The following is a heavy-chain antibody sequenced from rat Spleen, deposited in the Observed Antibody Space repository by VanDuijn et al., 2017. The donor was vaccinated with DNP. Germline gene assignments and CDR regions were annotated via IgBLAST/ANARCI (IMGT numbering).Heavy chain of an antibody. CDR3: SREGLRPSDY. CDR2: IKQDSSVV. D-gene: IGHD1-6*01. Sequence: EVKLVESGGGLVQPGRSVKLSCAASGLNFSDYWMGWVRQAPGKGLEWMGEIKQDSSVVNHNPSLRDRFTISRDNAQNSLYLQMSKLGSEDSAIYYCSREGLRPSDYWGQGVLVTVSS. J-gene: IGHJ2*01. CDR1: GLNFSDYW. V-gene: IGHV4-2*01.